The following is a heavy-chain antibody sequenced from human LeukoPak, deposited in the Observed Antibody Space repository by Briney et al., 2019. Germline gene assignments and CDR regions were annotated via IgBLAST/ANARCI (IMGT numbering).Heavy chain of an antibody. CDR3: AKGPYDTSSGWFDP. Sequence: PGGSLRLSCAASGFTFSSYAMGWVRQAPGKGLEWVSSISGSGGKTYYADSVKGRFTISRDNSKNTVYLQMNSLRAEDTALYYCAKGPYDTSSGWFDPWGQGTLVTVSS. J-gene: IGHJ5*02. D-gene: IGHD3-22*01. CDR2: ISGSGGKT. CDR1: GFTFSSYA. V-gene: IGHV3-23*01.